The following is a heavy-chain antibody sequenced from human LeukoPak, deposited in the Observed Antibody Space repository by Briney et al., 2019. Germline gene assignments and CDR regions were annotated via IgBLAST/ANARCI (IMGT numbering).Heavy chain of an antibody. CDR3: ARDGYGGYPSDSFDY. Sequence: GGSLRLSCEASGFTFSSYPMHWVRQAPGKGLEWVAVISYDGSDKLYADSVKGRFTISRDNSNLYLQMNSLRAEDTAVYYCARDGYGGYPSDSFDYWGQGTLVTVSS. D-gene: IGHD1-26*01. CDR1: GFTFSSYP. V-gene: IGHV3-30*04. J-gene: IGHJ4*02. CDR2: ISYDGSDK.